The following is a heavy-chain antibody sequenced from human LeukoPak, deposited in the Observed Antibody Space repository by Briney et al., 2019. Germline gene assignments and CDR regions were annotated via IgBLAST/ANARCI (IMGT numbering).Heavy chain of an antibody. CDR2: ISAYNGNT. CDR3: ARGGGRYFDWLLDY. Sequence: ASVKVSCKASGYTFTSYGISWVRQAPGQGREGRGWISAYNGNTNYAQKLQGRVTLTTDTSTSTAYMELRSLRSDDTAVYYCARGGGRYFDWLLDYWGQGILVTVSS. D-gene: IGHD3-9*01. CDR1: GYTFTSYG. J-gene: IGHJ4*02. V-gene: IGHV1-18*01.